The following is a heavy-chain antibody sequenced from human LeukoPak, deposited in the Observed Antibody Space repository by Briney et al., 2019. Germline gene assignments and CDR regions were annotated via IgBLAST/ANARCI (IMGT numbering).Heavy chain of an antibody. CDR2: IYTSGST. CDR1: GGSISSGSYY. J-gene: IGHJ1*01. D-gene: IGHD1-26*01. Sequence: PSETLSLTCTVSGGSISSGSYYWSWIRQPAGKGLEWIGRIYTSGSTNYNPSLKSRVTISVDTSKNQFSLKLSSVTAADTAAYYCARAVWELPSPGAEYFQHWGQGTLVTVSS. V-gene: IGHV4-61*02. CDR3: ARAVWELPSPGAEYFQH.